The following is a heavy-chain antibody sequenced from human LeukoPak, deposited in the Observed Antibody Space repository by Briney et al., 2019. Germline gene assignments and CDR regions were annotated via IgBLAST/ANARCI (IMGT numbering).Heavy chain of an antibody. D-gene: IGHD1-26*01. Sequence: SETLSLTCIVSGGSISSSSYYWGWIRQPPGKGLEWIGSIYYSGSTYYNPSLKSRVTISVDTSKNQSSLKLTSVTAADSAVYYCAREKGGAYFDYWGQGTLVTVSS. J-gene: IGHJ4*02. V-gene: IGHV4-39*07. CDR1: GGSISSSSYY. CDR3: AREKGGAYFDY. CDR2: IYYSGST.